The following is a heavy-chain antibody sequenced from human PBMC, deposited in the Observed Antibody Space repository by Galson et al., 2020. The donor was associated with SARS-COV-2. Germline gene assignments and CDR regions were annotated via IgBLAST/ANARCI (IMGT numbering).Heavy chain of an antibody. CDR3: GRYFDWLLANY. D-gene: IGHD3-9*01. J-gene: IGHJ4*02. CDR2: IYYSGST. V-gene: IGHV4-39*01. Sequence: SETLSLTCTVSGGSISSSSYYWGWIRQPPGKGLEWIGSIYYSGSTYYNPSLKSRVTISVDTSKNQFSLKLSSVTAADTAVYYCGRYFDWLLANYWGQGTLVTVSS. CDR1: GGSISSSSYY.